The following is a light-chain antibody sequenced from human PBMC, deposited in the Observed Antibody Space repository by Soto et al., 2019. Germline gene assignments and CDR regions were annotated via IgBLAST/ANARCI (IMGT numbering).Light chain of an antibody. CDR2: DAS. J-gene: IGKJ1*01. Sequence: DIQMTQSPSTLSASVGDRVTITCRASQSISSWLAWYQQKPGKAPKLLIYDASYLERGVPSRFSGSGSGTEVTLPLRSLQPDDLATYYCQPYNCFLTFRQGDKGEI. V-gene: IGKV1-5*01. CDR1: QSISSW. CDR3: QPYNCFLT.